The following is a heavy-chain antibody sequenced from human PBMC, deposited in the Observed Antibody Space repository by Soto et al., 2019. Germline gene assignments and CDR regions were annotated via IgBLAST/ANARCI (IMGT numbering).Heavy chain of an antibody. CDR1: GGSISSGGYD. CDR3: ARTWLNDAEYFQH. CDR2: IYYSGST. D-gene: IGHD5-12*01. J-gene: IGHJ1*01. Sequence: SDTLSLTCTVSGGSISSGGYDWSWIRQHPGKGLEWIGYIYYSGSTYYNPSLKSRVTISVDTSKNQFSLKLSSVTAADTAVYYCARTWLNDAEYFQHWGQGTLVTVSS. V-gene: IGHV4-31*03.